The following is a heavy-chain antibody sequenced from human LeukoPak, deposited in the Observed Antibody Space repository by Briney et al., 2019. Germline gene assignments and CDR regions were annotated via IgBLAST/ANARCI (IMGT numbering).Heavy chain of an antibody. CDR3: ARSSYSSSSSV. Sequence: GGSLSLSCAVSGFTFSGFWMSWSRQAPGKGLEWVASINSDGSEGYYADVVKGRFTISRDNAKNSLYLQINSLRAEDTAVYYCARSSYSSSSSVWGQGTMVTVSS. D-gene: IGHD6-6*01. CDR2: INSDGSEG. J-gene: IGHJ3*01. V-gene: IGHV3-7*03. CDR1: GFTFSGFW.